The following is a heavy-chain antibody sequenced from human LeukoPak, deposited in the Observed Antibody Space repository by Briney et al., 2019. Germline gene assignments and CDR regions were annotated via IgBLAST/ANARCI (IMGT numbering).Heavy chain of an antibody. CDR2: ISSSGST. J-gene: IGHJ5*02. D-gene: IGHD3-10*01. V-gene: IGHV4-61*02. CDR3: AREGLAMVRGVLPKEAWGWFDP. CDR1: GDSISSGDYY. Sequence: TSETLSLTCTVSGDSISSGDYYWSWIRQPAGKGLEWIGRISSSGSTNYNPSLKSRVTISVDTPKNQFSLKLSSVTAADTAVYYCAREGLAMVRGVLPKEAWGWFDPWGQGTLVTVSS.